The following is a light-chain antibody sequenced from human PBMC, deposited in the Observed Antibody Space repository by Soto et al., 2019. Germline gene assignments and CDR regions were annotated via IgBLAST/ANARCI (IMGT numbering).Light chain of an antibody. J-gene: IGLJ1*01. CDR3: CSYAGSYTYV. V-gene: IGLV2-11*01. Sequence: QSALTQPRSVSGSPGQSVTISCTGTXXXVGGYNYVSWYQQYPGKAPKLMIYDVSKRPSGVPDRFSGSKSGNTASLTISGLQAXXEAXYYCCSYAGSYTYVFGTGTKLTVL. CDR2: DVS. CDR1: XXXVGGYNY.